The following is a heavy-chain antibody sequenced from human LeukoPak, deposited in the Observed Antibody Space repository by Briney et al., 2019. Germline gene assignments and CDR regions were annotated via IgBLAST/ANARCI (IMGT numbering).Heavy chain of an antibody. V-gene: IGHV3-33*01. CDR2: IWYDGSNK. CDR3: ARGQEMATIGYFDY. D-gene: IGHD5-24*01. J-gene: IGHJ4*02. CDR1: GFTFSSYG. Sequence: GRSLRLSCAASGFTFSSYGMHWVRQAPGKGLEWVAVIWYDGSNKYYADSVKGRFTISRDNSKNTLYLQMNSLRAEDTAVYYCARGQEMATIGYFDYWGQGTLVTVSS.